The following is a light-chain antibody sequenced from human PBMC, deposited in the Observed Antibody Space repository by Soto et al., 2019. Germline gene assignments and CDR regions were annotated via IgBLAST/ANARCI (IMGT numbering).Light chain of an antibody. Sequence: QPASVSGSPGQSITISCTGTSSDVGGYNYVSWYQQHPGKAPKLMIYDVSNRPSGVSNRFSGSKSGNTASLTISGLQAEDEADYYCSSHSSSSTLVVFGGGTKLTVL. V-gene: IGLV2-14*01. CDR1: SSDVGGYNY. J-gene: IGLJ2*01. CDR2: DVS. CDR3: SSHSSSSTLVV.